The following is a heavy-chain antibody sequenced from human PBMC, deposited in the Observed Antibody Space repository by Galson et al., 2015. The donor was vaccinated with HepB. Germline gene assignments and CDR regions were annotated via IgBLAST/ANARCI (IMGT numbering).Heavy chain of an antibody. Sequence: SPRLPCAASGFTLSSYSLNWVRQAPGKGLEWVSSIRSIGSPTYYADSVKGRFTISRDNAKNSLYLQMNSLRDEDTAVYYCARDLVSSGWYLAFDIWGQGTMVTVSS. CDR2: IRSIGSPT. CDR3: ARDLVSSGWYLAFDI. J-gene: IGHJ3*02. V-gene: IGHV3-48*02. CDR1: GFTLSSYS. D-gene: IGHD6-19*01.